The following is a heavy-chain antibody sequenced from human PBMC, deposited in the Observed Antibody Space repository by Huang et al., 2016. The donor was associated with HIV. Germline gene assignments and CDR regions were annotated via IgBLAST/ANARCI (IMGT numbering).Heavy chain of an antibody. V-gene: IGHV1-69*06. CDR2: IIPVVGTI. CDR1: GGTFTNFA. CDR3: AKGYFTRPNYVMDV. D-gene: IGHD1-26*01. J-gene: IGHJ6*02. Sequence: QVQLVQSGAEVKKPGSSVRISCKVSGGTFTNFAFNWVRKAPGQGLEWMGGIIPVVGTINSSQKVQDRVTFTADKSANTAYMELSSLRSDDTAVYYCAKGYFTRPNYVMDVWGQGTTVTVSS.